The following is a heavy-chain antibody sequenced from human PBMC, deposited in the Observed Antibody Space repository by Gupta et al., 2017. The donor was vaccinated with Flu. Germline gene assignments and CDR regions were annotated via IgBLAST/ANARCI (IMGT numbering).Heavy chain of an antibody. V-gene: IGHV4-34*01. CDR3: ARAIRTGIAVAIGPAVRWYYGMDV. Sequence: QVQLQQWGAGLLKPSETLSLTCAVYGGSFSGYYWSWIRQPPGKGLEWIGEINHSGSTNYNPSLKSRVTISVDTSKNQFSLKLSSVTAADTAVYYCARAIRTGIAVAIGPAVRWYYGMDVWGQGTTVTVSS. J-gene: IGHJ6*02. CDR2: INHSGST. D-gene: IGHD6-19*01. CDR1: GGSFSGYY.